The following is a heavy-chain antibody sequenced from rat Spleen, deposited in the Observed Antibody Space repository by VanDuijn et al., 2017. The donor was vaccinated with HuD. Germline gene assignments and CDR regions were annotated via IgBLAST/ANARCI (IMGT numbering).Heavy chain of an antibody. CDR1: GFTFSDFY. D-gene: IGHD1-2*01. CDR2: ISYDGSST. J-gene: IGHJ2*01. V-gene: IGHV5-29*01. CDR3: TGHYYSSPFDF. Sequence: EVRLVESGGGLVQPGRSLKLSCAASGFTFSDFYMAWVRQAAMKGLEWVATISYDGSSTYYRDSVKGRFNNPRHNAKRTLYLQMDSLRSEDTATYYCTGHYYSSPFDFWGQGVMVTVSS.